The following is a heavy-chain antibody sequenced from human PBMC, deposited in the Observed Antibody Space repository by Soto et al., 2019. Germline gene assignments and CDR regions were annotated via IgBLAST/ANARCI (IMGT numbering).Heavy chain of an antibody. CDR2: INPSGGST. J-gene: IGHJ2*01. D-gene: IGHD5-18*01. Sequence: VASVKVSCKASGYTFTSYYMHWVRQAPGQGLEWMGVINPSGGSTSYAQKFQGRVTMTRDTSTSTAYMELSSLRSEDTAVYYCARRGGYSYGRKDWYFDLWGRGTLVTVS. CDR3: ARRGGYSYGRKDWYFDL. CDR1: GYTFTSYY. V-gene: IGHV1-46*01.